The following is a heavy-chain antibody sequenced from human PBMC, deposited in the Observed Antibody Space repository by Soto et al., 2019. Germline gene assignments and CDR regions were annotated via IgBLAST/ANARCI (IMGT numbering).Heavy chain of an antibody. Sequence: ASVKVSCKASGGTFSSYTISWVRQAPGQGLEWMGRIIPILGIANYAQKFQGRVTITADKSTSTAYMELSSLRSEDTAVYYCARDYPEQLVRGDWFDPWGQGTLVTVPQ. J-gene: IGHJ5*02. CDR3: ARDYPEQLVRGDWFDP. CDR2: IIPILGIA. V-gene: IGHV1-69*04. D-gene: IGHD6-13*01. CDR1: GGTFSSYT.